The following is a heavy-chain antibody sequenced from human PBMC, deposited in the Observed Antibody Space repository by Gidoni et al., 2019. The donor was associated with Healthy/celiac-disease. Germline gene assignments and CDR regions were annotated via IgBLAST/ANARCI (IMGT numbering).Heavy chain of an antibody. CDR2: IKSKTDGGTT. D-gene: IGHD3-10*01. V-gene: IGHV3-15*01. CDR1: GFTFSNAW. Sequence: EVQLVESGGGLVKPGGSLRLSCAASGFTFSNAWMSWVRQDPGKGLEWVGRIKSKTDGGTTDYAAPVKGRFTISRDDSKNTLYLQMNSLKTEDTAVYYCTTEGAGGYYYYGMDVWGQGTTVTVSS. CDR3: TTEGAGGYYYYGMDV. J-gene: IGHJ6*02.